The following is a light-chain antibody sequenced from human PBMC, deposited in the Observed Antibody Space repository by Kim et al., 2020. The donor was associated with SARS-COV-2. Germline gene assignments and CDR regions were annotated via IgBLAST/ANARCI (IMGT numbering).Light chain of an antibody. CDR1: QGLLFRTTDKSY. Sequence: VTLNCESSQGLLFRTTDKSYLAWYQQKPGQHPKLLISGASNRESGVPDRFSASGSATDFTLTISSLQADDGAVYYCQQVYSNPPTFGQGTRLEIK. J-gene: IGKJ5*01. V-gene: IGKV4-1*01. CDR2: GAS. CDR3: QQVYSNPPT.